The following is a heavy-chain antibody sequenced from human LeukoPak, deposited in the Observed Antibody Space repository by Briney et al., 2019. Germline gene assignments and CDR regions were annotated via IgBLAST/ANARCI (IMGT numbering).Heavy chain of an antibody. CDR2: IIPIFGTA. Sequence: SVKVSCKASGGTFSSYAISWVRQAPGQGLEWMGGIIPIFGTANYAQKFQGRVTITADESTSTAYMELSSLRSEDTAVYYCARGRGSSWSKRNYYYYYMDVWGKGTTVTISS. J-gene: IGHJ6*03. V-gene: IGHV1-69*13. D-gene: IGHD6-13*01. CDR3: ARGRGSSWSKRNYYYYYMDV. CDR1: GGTFSSYA.